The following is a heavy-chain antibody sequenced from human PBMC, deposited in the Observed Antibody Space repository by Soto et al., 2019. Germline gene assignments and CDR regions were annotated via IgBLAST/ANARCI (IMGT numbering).Heavy chain of an antibody. J-gene: IGHJ6*02. V-gene: IGHV3-33*01. Sequence: GGSLRLSCAASGFTFSIYGMHWVRQAPGKGLEWVAVIWYDGSNKYYADSVKGRFTISRDNSKNTLYLQMNSLRAEDTAVYYCARELRQGGYYYYGMDVWGQGTTVTVSS. D-gene: IGHD3-16*01. CDR3: ARELRQGGYYYYGMDV. CDR1: GFTFSIYG. CDR2: IWYDGSNK.